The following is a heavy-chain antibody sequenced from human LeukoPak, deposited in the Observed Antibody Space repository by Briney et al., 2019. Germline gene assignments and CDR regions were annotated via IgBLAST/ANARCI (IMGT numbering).Heavy chain of an antibody. D-gene: IGHD6-19*01. J-gene: IGHJ3*02. Sequence: GGSLRLSCAASGFTFSSYEMNWVRQAPGKGLEWVSSISSSSSYIYYADSVKGRFTISRDNAKNSLYLQMNSLRAEDTAVYYCATAVAGTLRSAFDIWGQGTMVTVSS. CDR3: ATAVAGTLRSAFDI. V-gene: IGHV3-21*01. CDR1: GFTFSSYE. CDR2: ISSSSSYI.